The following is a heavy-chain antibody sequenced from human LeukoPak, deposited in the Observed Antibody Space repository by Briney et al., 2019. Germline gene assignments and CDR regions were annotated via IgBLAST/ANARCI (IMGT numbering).Heavy chain of an antibody. CDR2: ISSSSSYT. CDR3: ARDIQQLAQPFDY. CDR1: GFTFSSYS. J-gene: IGHJ4*02. D-gene: IGHD6-13*01. V-gene: IGHV3-21*01. Sequence: GGSLRLSCAASGFTFSSYSMNWVRQAPGKGLEWVSSISSSSSYTYYADSVKGRFTISRDNAKNSLYLQMNSLRAEDTAVYYCARDIQQLAQPFDYWGRGTLVTVSS.